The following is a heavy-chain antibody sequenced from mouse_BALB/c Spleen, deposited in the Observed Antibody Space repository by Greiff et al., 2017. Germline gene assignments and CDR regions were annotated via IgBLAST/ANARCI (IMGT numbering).Heavy chain of an antibody. V-gene: IGHV1-14*01. CDR1: GYTITSYV. CDR2: INPYNDGT. Sequence: VQLQQSGPELVKPGASVKMSCKASGYTITSYVLHWVKQKPGQGLEWIGFINPYNDGTKYNEKFKGKATLTSDKSSSTAYMELSSLTSEDSAVYYCGRSLWGSSPDYWGQGTTVTVSS. D-gene: IGHD1-1*01. J-gene: IGHJ2*01. CDR3: GRSLWGSSPDY.